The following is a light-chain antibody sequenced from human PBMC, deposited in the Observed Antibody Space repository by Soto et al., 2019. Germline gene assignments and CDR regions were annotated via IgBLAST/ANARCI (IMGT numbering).Light chain of an antibody. CDR3: KQYENSPIT. Sequence: DIQMTQSPFSLSAAVGDRVTITCRASQSIINHLNCYQQRPGKAPELLIYAASTLQSGVPSRFSGSGSETDFTLTINRPEPEDFAVYYCKQYENSPITFGQGTRVEIK. CDR2: AAS. CDR1: QSIINH. V-gene: IGKV1-39*01. J-gene: IGKJ5*01.